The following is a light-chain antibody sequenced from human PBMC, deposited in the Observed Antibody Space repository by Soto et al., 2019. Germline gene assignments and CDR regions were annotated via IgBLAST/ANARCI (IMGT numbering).Light chain of an antibody. CDR3: CSYAGISTYYV. CDR2: GGT. J-gene: IGLJ1*01. Sequence: QSVLTQPASVSGSPGQSITISCTGTSSDVGSYNLVSWYQQHPGEAPKLMIYGGTKRPSGVSNRFSGSKSGNTASLTISGRQAEDEAYYHCCSYAGISTYYVFGTGTKLTVL. CDR1: SSDVGSYNL. V-gene: IGLV2-23*01.